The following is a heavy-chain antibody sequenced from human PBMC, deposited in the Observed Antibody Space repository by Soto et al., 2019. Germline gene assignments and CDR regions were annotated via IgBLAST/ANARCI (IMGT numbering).Heavy chain of an antibody. V-gene: IGHV3-48*03. D-gene: IGHD3-22*01. Sequence: EVQLVESGGGLVHPGGSLRLSCAASGFTFSSYEMNWVRQAPGKGREWVSYISSSGSTIYYADSVKGRFTISRDNAKNSLYVQMNSLRAEDTAVYYCAREIGSGYYYGPDYWGQGTLVTVSS. CDR2: ISSSGSTI. CDR1: GFTFSSYE. J-gene: IGHJ4*02. CDR3: AREIGSGYYYGPDY.